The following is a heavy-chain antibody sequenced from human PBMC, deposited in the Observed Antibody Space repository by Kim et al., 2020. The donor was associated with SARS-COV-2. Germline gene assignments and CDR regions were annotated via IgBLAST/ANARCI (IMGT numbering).Heavy chain of an antibody. Sequence: DSVKGRFTISRDNSKNTVYLQMNSLRAEDTAVYYCAKDPYYHESSGWFDYWGQGTLVTVSS. J-gene: IGHJ4*02. D-gene: IGHD3-22*01. CDR3: AKDPYYHESSGWFDY. V-gene: IGHV3-30*02.